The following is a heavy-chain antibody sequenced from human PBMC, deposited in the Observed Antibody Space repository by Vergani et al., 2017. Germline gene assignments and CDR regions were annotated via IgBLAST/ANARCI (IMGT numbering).Heavy chain of an antibody. J-gene: IGHJ4*02. CDR3: ARDYGIAVAGTGDY. D-gene: IGHD6-19*01. V-gene: IGHV3-30*04. CDR1: GFTFSSYA. Sequence: QVQLVESGGGVVQPGRSLRLSCAASGFTFSSYAMHWVRQAPGKGLEWVAVISYDGNNKYYADSVKRRFTISRDNSKNTLYLQMNSLRAEDTAVYYCARDYGIAVAGTGDYWGQGTLVTVSS. CDR2: ISYDGNNK.